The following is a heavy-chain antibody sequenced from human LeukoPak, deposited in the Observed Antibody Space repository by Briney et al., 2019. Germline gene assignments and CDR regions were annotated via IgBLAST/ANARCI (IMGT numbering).Heavy chain of an antibody. J-gene: IGHJ4*02. CDR3: ARDRSYGDYRVSFDY. Sequence: KASETLSLTCTVSGGSISSSTYYWGWIRQPPGKGLEWIGSIFYSGSTYYNPSLKSRVTISVDTSQNQFSLKLSSVTAADTAVYYCARDRSYGDYRVSFDYWGQGTLVTVSS. CDR1: GGSISSSTYY. D-gene: IGHD4-17*01. CDR2: IFYSGST. V-gene: IGHV4-39*07.